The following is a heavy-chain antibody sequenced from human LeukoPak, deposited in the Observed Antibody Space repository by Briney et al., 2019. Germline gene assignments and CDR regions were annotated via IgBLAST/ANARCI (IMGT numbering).Heavy chain of an antibody. D-gene: IGHD1-26*01. J-gene: IGHJ4*02. CDR1: GYSISTGYY. V-gene: IGHV4-38-2*02. CDR2: FYHGGST. Sequence: SETLSLTCTVSGYSISTGYYWDWIRQPPGKGLEWIGTFYHGGSTYYNPSLKSRVTISVDTSKNQFSLNLTSVTAADTAVYYCARWSGTYFLDFWGQGTLVTVSS. CDR3: ARWSGTYFLDF.